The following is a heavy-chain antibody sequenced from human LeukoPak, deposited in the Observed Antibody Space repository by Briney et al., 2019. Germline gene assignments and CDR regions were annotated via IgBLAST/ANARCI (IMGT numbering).Heavy chain of an antibody. D-gene: IGHD6-13*01. CDR2: IYHSGST. Sequence: SETLSLTCTVSGYSISSGYYWGWIRQPPGKGLEWIGNIYHSGSTYYNPSLKSRVTISVDTSKNQFSLKLSSVTAADTAVYHCARGYSSSWYYNWFDPWGQGTLVTVSS. V-gene: IGHV4-38-2*02. CDR1: GYSISSGYY. CDR3: ARGYSSSWYYNWFDP. J-gene: IGHJ5*02.